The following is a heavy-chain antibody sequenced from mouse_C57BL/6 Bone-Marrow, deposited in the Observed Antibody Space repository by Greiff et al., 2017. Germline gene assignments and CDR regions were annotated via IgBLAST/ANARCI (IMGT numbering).Heavy chain of an antibody. D-gene: IGHD2-5*01. CDR2: ISNGGGSN. CDR3: ARQGIVTTKFAY. CDR1: GFTFSDYY. J-gene: IGHJ3*01. V-gene: IGHV5-12*01. Sequence: EVKLMESGGGLVQPGGSLKFSCAASGFTFSDYYMYWVRQTPEKRLEWVAYISNGGGSNYYPDTVKGRFTISRDTAKNTLYLQMSRLKSEDTAMYYCARQGIVTTKFAYWGQGTLVTVSA.